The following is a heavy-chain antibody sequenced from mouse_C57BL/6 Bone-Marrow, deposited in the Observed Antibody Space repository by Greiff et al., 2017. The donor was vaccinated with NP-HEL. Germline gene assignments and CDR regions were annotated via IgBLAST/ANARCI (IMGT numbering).Heavy chain of an antibody. Sequence: EVKVVESGGGLVKPGGSLKLSCAASGFTFSDYGMHWVRQAPEKGLEWVAYISSGSSTIYYADTVKGRFTISRDNAKNTLFLQMTSLRSEDTAMYYCARRYRGLYYYAMDYWGQGTTLTVSS. CDR1: GFTFSDYG. CDR2: ISSGSSTI. V-gene: IGHV5-17*01. J-gene: IGHJ4*01. D-gene: IGHD2-12*01. CDR3: ARRYRGLYYYAMDY.